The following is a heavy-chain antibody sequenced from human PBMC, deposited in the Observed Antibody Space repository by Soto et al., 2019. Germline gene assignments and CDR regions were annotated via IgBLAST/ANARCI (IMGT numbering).Heavy chain of an antibody. CDR1: GGTFSSYA. CDR2: IIPLFRTP. Sequence: QVQLVQSGAEVKEPGSSVKVSCQASGGTFSSYALSWVRQAPGQGLEWMGGIIPLFRTPDYAQKFQCRVTITADESTSTAYMELSSLRSEDTAIYYCARDNGRPQLGGNYYYITDVWGQGTTITVSS. D-gene: IGHD3-3*02. J-gene: IGHJ6*02. CDR3: ARDNGRPQLGGNYYYITDV. V-gene: IGHV1-69*12.